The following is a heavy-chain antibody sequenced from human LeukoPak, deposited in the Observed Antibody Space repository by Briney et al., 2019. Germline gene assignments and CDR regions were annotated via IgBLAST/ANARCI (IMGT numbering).Heavy chain of an antibody. D-gene: IGHD4-23*01. CDR1: GFTFSNAW. J-gene: IGHJ3*02. CDR2: IKSKRDGETT. Sequence: PGGSLRLSCAASGFTFSNAWMRWVRQAPGKGLEWVGQIKSKRDGETTDYAAPVKGRFTISRDDSKNTLYLQMDSLKTEDTAVYYCTTDHGGNRCYCGAFDIWGQGTTVTVSS. V-gene: IGHV3-15*01. CDR3: TTDHGGNRCYCGAFDI.